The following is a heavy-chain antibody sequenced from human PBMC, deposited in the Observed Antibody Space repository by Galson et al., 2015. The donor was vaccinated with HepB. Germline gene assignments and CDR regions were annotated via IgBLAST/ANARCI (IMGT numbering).Heavy chain of an antibody. CDR2: INPLFQTR. J-gene: IGHJ4*02. Sequence: SVKVSCKASGGTYYSQPISWVRQAPGQVPEWLGEINPLFQTRNYAQKFQGRVAISADKSTYTAYMELNSVTPEDTAVYYCARWRHDSGDFDYWSQGALVTVSS. CDR1: GGTYYSQP. D-gene: IGHD4-17*01. CDR3: ARWRHDSGDFDY. V-gene: IGHV1-69*06.